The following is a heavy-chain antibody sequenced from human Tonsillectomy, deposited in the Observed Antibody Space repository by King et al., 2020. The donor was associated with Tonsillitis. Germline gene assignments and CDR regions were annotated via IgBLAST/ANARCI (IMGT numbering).Heavy chain of an antibody. CDR1: GYTFSSYG. D-gene: IGHD6-19*01. CDR3: AREDMQWLETQAIDY. CDR2: IATYNGNT. J-gene: IGHJ4*02. V-gene: IGHV1-18*01. Sequence: QLVQSGPEVKKPGASVKVSCRASGYTFSSYGISWVRQAPGQGLEWMGWIATYNGNTNYAQKLQGRVTMTTDTSTATAFMELRSLTSDDTAVYYCAREDMQWLETQAIDYWGQGTLVTVSS.